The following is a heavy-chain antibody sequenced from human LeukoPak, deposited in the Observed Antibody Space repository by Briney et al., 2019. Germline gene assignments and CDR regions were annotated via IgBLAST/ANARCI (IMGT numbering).Heavy chain of an antibody. CDR2: INPNSGGT. Sequence: EASVKVSCKASGYTFTGYYMHWVRQAPGQGLEWMGWINPNSGGTNYAQKFQGRVTMTRDTSISTAYMELSRLRSDDTAVYYCARPYSYSSGWLDAFDIWGQGTMVTVSS. J-gene: IGHJ3*02. V-gene: IGHV1-2*02. CDR3: ARPYSYSSGWLDAFDI. D-gene: IGHD6-19*01. CDR1: GYTFTGYY.